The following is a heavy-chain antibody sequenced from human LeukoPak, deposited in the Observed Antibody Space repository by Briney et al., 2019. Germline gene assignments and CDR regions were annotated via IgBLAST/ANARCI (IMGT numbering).Heavy chain of an antibody. CDR1: GGSVSSYY. V-gene: IGHV4-59*02. J-gene: IGHJ4*02. CDR2: IYYSGST. D-gene: IGHD4-17*01. CDR3: ARGNYGDYRYYFDY. Sequence: ASECLSLTCTVAGGSVSSYYWSWIRQPPGKGLEWSGYIYYSGSTNYNPSLKSRVTISVDTSKNQFSLKLSSVTAADTAVYYCARGNYGDYRYYFDYWGQGTLVTVSS.